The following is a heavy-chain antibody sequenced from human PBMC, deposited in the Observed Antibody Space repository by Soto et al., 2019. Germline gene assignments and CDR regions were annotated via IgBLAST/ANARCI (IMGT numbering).Heavy chain of an antibody. CDR1: GFSLSTSGVG. V-gene: IGHV2-5*02. CDR3: ARDYGGFYFDY. J-gene: IGHJ4*02. Sequence: QITLKESGPTLVKPTQTLTLTCTFSGFSLSTSGVGVGWIRQPPGKALEWLALIYWDDDKRYRPSLKSRLTIHKDTSKNQVVLTMTNMDPVDTATYYCARDYGGFYFDYWGQGTLVTVSS. D-gene: IGHD4-17*01. CDR2: IYWDDDK.